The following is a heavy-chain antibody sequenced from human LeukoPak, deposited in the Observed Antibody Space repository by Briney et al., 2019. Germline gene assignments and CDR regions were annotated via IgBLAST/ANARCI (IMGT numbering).Heavy chain of an antibody. CDR3: ANLALSGGPFDY. V-gene: IGHV3-30*18. Sequence: GGSLRLSCAATGVTFSSYWMHWVRQAPGKGLEWVAVISYDGSNKYYADSVKGRFTISRDNSKNTLYLQMNSLRAEDTAVYYCANLALSGGPFDYWGQGTLVTVSS. CDR1: GVTFSSYW. D-gene: IGHD3-16*02. CDR2: ISYDGSNK. J-gene: IGHJ4*02.